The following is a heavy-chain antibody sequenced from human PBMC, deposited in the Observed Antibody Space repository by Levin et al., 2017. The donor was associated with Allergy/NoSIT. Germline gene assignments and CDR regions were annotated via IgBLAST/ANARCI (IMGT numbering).Heavy chain of an antibody. CDR2: ISGSGGST. D-gene: IGHD3-10*01. V-gene: IGHV3-23*01. CDR3: AKALSESYYGSGGVDP. J-gene: IGHJ5*02. Sequence: GGSLRLSCAASGFTFSSYAMSWVRQAPGKGLEWVSAISGSGGSTYYADSVKGRFTISRDNSKNTLYLQMNSLRAEDTAVYYCAKALSESYYGSGGVDPWGQGTLVTVSS. CDR1: GFTFSSYA.